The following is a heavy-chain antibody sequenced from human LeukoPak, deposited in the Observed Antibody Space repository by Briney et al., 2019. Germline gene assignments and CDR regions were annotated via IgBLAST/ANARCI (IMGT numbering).Heavy chain of an antibody. D-gene: IGHD3-3*01. CDR2: IYYSGST. CDR1: GGSISSYY. J-gene: IGHJ4*02. Sequence: TSETLSLTCTVSGGSISSYYWSWIRQPPGKGLEWIGYIYYSGSTNYNPSLKSRVTISVDTSKNQCSLKLSSVTAADTAVYYCARVLSSGYYGYFDYWGQGTLVTVSS. CDR3: ARVLSSGYYGYFDY. V-gene: IGHV4-59*01.